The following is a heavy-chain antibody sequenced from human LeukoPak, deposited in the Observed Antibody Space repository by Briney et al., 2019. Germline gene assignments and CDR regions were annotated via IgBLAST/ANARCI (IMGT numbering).Heavy chain of an antibody. Sequence: PGGSLRLSCAASGFTFSSYGMSWVRQAPGKGLEWVSAISGSGGSTYYADSVKGRFTISRDNSKNTLYLQMNSLRAEDTAVYYCAKDGALRYFDWLLQPIDYWGQGTLVTVSS. J-gene: IGHJ4*02. CDR1: GFTFSSYG. D-gene: IGHD3-9*01. CDR2: ISGSGGST. CDR3: AKDGALRYFDWLLQPIDY. V-gene: IGHV3-23*01.